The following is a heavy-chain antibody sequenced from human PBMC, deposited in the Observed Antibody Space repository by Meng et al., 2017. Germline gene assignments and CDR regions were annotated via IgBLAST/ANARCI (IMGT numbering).Heavy chain of an antibody. J-gene: IGHJ4*02. D-gene: IGHD3-22*01. Sequence: QVQRVGSGGGVVQPGRSLRLSCAASGLTFSSYAMHWVRQAPGKGLEWVAVISYDGSNKYYADSVKGRFTISRDNSKNTLYLQMNSLRAEDTAVYYCARSSSGYYFDYWGQGTLVTVSS. CDR3: ARSSSGYYFDY. V-gene: IGHV3-30*01. CDR1: GLTFSSYA. CDR2: ISYDGSNK.